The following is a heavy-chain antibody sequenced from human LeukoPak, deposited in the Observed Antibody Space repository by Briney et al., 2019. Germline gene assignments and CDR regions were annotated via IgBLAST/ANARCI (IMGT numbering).Heavy chain of an antibody. Sequence: KPGGSLRLSCAASGFTFSSYAMSWVRQAPGKGLEWVSAISGSGGSTYYADSVKGRFTISRDNSKNTLYLQMNSLRAEDTAVYYCATLNSSSWFFDYWGQGTLVTVSS. CDR1: GFTFSSYA. J-gene: IGHJ4*02. CDR2: ISGSGGST. D-gene: IGHD6-13*01. V-gene: IGHV3-23*01. CDR3: ATLNSSSWFFDY.